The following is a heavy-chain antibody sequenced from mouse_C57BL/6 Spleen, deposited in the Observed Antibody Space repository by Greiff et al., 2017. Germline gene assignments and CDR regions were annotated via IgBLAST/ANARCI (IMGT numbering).Heavy chain of an antibody. CDR2: ILPGSGST. J-gene: IGHJ4*01. V-gene: IGHV1-9*01. Sequence: VQLKQSGAELMKPGASVKLSCKASGYTFTGSWIEWVKQRPGHGLEWIGEILPGSGSTNYTEKFKGKATFTADTASNTAYMQLSSLTTEDSAIYYCARDNTDGGKNGLDDWGQGTSVTVSA. D-gene: IGHD1-1*01. CDR1: GYTFTGSW. CDR3: ARDNTDGGKNGLDD.